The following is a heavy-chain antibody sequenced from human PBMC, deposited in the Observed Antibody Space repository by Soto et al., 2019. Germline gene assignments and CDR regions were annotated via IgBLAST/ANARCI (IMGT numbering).Heavy chain of an antibody. D-gene: IGHD3-10*01. Sequence: SVKVSCKASGGTFSSYAISWVRQAPGQGLEWMGGIIPIFGTANYAQKFQGRVTITADESTSTAYMELSSLRSEDTAVYYCARVGGYYGSGSYFNYYYYYGMDIWGQGTTVTVSS. CDR1: GGTFSSYA. CDR3: ARVGGYYGSGSYFNYYYYYGMDI. V-gene: IGHV1-69*13. J-gene: IGHJ6*02. CDR2: IIPIFGTA.